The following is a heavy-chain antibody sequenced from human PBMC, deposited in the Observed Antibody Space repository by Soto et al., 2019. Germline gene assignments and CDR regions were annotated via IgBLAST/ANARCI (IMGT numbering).Heavy chain of an antibody. CDR2: ISAYNGNT. D-gene: IGHD2-2*03. Sequence: GASVKVSCKASGYTFTSYGISWVRQAPGQGLEWMGWISAYNGNTNYAQKLQGRVTMTTDTSTSTAYMELRSLRSDDTAVYYCARDLSSDMDIRTNHFDYWGQGTLVTVSS. V-gene: IGHV1-18*04. J-gene: IGHJ4*02. CDR3: ARDLSSDMDIRTNHFDY. CDR1: GYTFTSYG.